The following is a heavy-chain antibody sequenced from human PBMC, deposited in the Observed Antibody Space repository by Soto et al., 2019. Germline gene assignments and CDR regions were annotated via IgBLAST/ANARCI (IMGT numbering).Heavy chain of an antibody. D-gene: IGHD6-19*01. CDR2: IYYSGST. J-gene: IGHJ5*02. V-gene: IGHV4-59*08. Sequence: SETLSLTCTVSGGSISSYYWSWIRQPPWKGLEWIGYIYYSGSTNYDPSLKSRVTISVDTSKNQFSLKLSSVTAADTAVYYCARYSSGWYRIDPWGQGTLVTVSS. CDR3: ARYSSGWYRIDP. CDR1: GGSISSYY.